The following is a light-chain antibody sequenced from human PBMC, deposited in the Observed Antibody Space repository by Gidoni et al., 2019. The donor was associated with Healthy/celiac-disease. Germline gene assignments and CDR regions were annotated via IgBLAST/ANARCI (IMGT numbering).Light chain of an antibody. CDR3: SSYTSSSTHL. CDR1: SSDVGGYNY. J-gene: IGLJ2*01. Sequence: SITISCTGTSSDVGGYNYVSWYQQHPGKAPKLMIYDVSNRPSGVSNRVSGSKSGNTASLTISGLQAEDEADYYCSSYTSSSTHLFGGGTKLTVL. CDR2: DVS. V-gene: IGLV2-14*04.